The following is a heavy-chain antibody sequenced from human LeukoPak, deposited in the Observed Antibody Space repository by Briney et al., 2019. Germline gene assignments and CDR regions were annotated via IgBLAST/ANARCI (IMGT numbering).Heavy chain of an antibody. J-gene: IGHJ6*02. CDR2: ISSSSSTI. CDR3: ARPPPLNYDILTGPTRYYGMDV. Sequence: GGSLRLSCAASGFTFSSYSMNWVRQAPGKGLEWVSYISSSSSTIYYADSVKGRFTISGDNAKNSLYLQMNSLRDEDTAVYYCARPPPLNYDILTGPTRYYGMDVWGQGTTVTVSS. V-gene: IGHV3-48*02. CDR1: GFTFSSYS. D-gene: IGHD3-9*01.